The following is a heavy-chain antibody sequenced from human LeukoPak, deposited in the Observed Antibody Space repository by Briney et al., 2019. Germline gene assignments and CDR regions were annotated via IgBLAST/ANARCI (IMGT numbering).Heavy chain of an antibody. CDR1: GDSISTYF. CDR2: IYNSGST. CDR3: AVTDQWELLGGAFDI. D-gene: IGHD1-26*01. V-gene: IGHV4-59*12. J-gene: IGHJ3*02. Sequence: PSETLSLTCTVSGDSISTYFWSWIRQSPGKGLQWIGYIYNSGSTNYNPSLKSRVTMSVDTSKNQFSLKLSSVTAADTAVYYCAVTDQWELLGGAFDIWGQGTMVTVSS.